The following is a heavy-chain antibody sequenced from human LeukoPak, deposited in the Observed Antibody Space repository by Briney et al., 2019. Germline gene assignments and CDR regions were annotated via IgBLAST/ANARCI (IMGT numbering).Heavy chain of an antibody. CDR1: GGSISSHY. Sequence: SETLSLTCTVSGGSISSHYWSWIRQPPGKGLEWIGEINHSGSTNYNPSLKSRVTISVDTSKNQFSLKLSSVTAADTAVYYCARSTSKSSSWSGGWFDPWGQGTLVTVSS. D-gene: IGHD6-13*01. CDR2: INHSGST. V-gene: IGHV4-34*01. CDR3: ARSTSKSSSWSGGWFDP. J-gene: IGHJ5*02.